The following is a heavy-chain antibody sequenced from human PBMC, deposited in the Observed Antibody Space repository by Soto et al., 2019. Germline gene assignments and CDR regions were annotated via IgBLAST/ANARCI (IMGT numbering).Heavy chain of an antibody. D-gene: IGHD3-16*01. Sequence: EVQLVESGGGLVQPGRSLRLSCEASGFTVDDYAMHWVRQAPGKGLEWVSGISWSGDTIAYADSVKGRFSISRDSANNSLYLQMNSLRTEDTAFYYCAKSGGRWVQTTFDYWGLGTLVTVSS. V-gene: IGHV3-9*01. CDR2: ISWSGDTI. CDR3: AKSGGRWVQTTFDY. J-gene: IGHJ4*02. CDR1: GFTVDDYA.